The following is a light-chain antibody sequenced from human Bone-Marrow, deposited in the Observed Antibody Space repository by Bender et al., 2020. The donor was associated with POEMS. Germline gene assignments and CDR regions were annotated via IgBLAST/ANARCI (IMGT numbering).Light chain of an antibody. CDR1: SSDVGGYNY. J-gene: IGLJ3*02. V-gene: IGLV2-14*01. Sequence: QSALTQPPSASGSPGQSVTISCTGTSSDVGGYNYVSWYQQHPGKAPKLMIYDVSNRPSGVSNRFSGSKSGNTASLTISGLKTEDEADYYCQSYDSSNQGVFGGGTKLTVL. CDR2: DVS. CDR3: QSYDSSNQGV.